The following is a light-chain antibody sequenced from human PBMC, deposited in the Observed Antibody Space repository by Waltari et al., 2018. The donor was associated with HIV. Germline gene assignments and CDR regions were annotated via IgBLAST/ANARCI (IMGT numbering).Light chain of an antibody. CDR3: QQYANWPFT. CDR1: QSVNNN. Sequence: EKVMTQSPATLSVSPGERATFTCRASQSVNNNLAWYQQKPGQAPRLLSDDASTRATKIPARFSGSGSWTDFTLTISSLQSEDFAVYFCQQYANWPFTFGQGTRLEIK. J-gene: IGKJ5*01. CDR2: DAS. V-gene: IGKV3-15*01.